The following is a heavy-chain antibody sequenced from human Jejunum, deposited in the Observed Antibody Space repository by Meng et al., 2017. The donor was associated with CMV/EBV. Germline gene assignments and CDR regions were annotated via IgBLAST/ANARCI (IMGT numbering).Heavy chain of an antibody. CDR1: GYTLTSYK. V-gene: IGHV1-46*01. CDR2: SNPSGGTT. D-gene: IGHD3-16*01. CDR3: ARDSGGGVNWFDP. J-gene: IGHJ5*02. Sequence: ASGYTLTSYKMNRVRQAPGEGPEGRGKSNPSGGTTSYAQGFQGRVTMTRDTSTSTVYMELSSLRSEDTAVYYCARDSGGGVNWFDPWGQGTLVTVSS.